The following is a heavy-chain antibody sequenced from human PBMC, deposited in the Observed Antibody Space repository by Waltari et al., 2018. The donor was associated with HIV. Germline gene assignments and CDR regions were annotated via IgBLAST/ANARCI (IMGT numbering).Heavy chain of an antibody. CDR3: ARVGIVGAMGGFDY. CDR1: RYTFTAYY. Sequence: QVQLVQSAAEVKKPGASLKVSCQSSRYTFTAYYMHWVRQPPGQGLEWMGGINPNRGGTNYAQKFQGRVTMTRDTSISTAYMELSRLRSDDTAVYYCARVGIVGAMGGFDYWGQGTLVTVSS. J-gene: IGHJ4*02. D-gene: IGHD1-26*01. V-gene: IGHV1-2*02. CDR2: INPNRGGT.